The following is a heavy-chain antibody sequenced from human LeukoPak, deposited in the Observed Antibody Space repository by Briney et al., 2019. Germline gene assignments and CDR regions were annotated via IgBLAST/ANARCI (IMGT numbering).Heavy chain of an antibody. CDR1: RFTFSSYS. CDR2: ISSRGSYI. D-gene: IGHD1-1*01. Sequence: GGSLRLYCAASRFTFSSYSMNWVRHAPGKGLEWVSSISSRGSYIYYADSVKGRFTISRDNSKNPLYLQMNSMRAEDTAGYYCAKQLRVYYMDVWGKGTTVTVSS. V-gene: IGHV3-21*04. CDR3: AKQLRVYYMDV. J-gene: IGHJ6*03.